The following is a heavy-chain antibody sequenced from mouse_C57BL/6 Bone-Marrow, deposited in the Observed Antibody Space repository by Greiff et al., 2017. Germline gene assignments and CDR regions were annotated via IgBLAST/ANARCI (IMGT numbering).Heavy chain of an antibody. D-gene: IGHD2-4*01. J-gene: IGHJ1*03. V-gene: IGHV3-6*01. Sequence: ESGPGLVKPSQSLSLTCSFTGYSITSGSYWNCLRPFPGNKLEWMGYIRYDGRHNYNPSLQHRISITRDTSKNQFFLKLNSVTTEDTATYYCEREMITTTYFDVWGTGTTVTVSS. CDR2: IRYDGRH. CDR1: GYSITSGSY. CDR3: EREMITTTYFDV.